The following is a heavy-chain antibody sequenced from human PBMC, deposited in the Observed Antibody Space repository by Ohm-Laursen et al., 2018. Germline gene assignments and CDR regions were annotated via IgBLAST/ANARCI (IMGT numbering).Heavy chain of an antibody. Sequence: SLRLSCSASGFTFNNYWMHWVRHAPGKGLVWVSRIISDGSSTNYADSVKGRFTISRDNANNTLYLQMNSLRAEDTAVYYCARSWGVDSSGYHYDAFDIWGQGTMVTVSS. CDR2: IISDGSST. V-gene: IGHV3-74*01. CDR3: ARSWGVDSSGYHYDAFDI. CDR1: GFTFNNYW. J-gene: IGHJ3*02. D-gene: IGHD3-22*01.